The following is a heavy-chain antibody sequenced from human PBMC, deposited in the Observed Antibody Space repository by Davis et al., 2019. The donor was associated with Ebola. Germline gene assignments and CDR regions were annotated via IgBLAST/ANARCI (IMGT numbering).Heavy chain of an antibody. Sequence: GESLKISCAASGFTFSSYAMSWVRQAPGKGLEWVSGISGSGGRTYYADSVKGRFTISRDNSKNTLYLQISSLRAEDTAVYYCAREHLPCSSTTCYGAFDYWGQGTLVTVSS. D-gene: IGHD2-2*01. V-gene: IGHV3-23*01. J-gene: IGHJ4*02. CDR3: AREHLPCSSTTCYGAFDY. CDR2: ISGSGGRT. CDR1: GFTFSSYA.